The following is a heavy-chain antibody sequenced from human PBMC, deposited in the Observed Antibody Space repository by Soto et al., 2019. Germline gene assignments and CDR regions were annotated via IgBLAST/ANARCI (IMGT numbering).Heavy chain of an antibody. CDR1: GGTFSSYA. D-gene: IGHD2-15*01. CDR2: IIPIFGTA. Sequence: SVKVSCKASGGTFSSYAISWVRQAPGQGLEWMGGIIPIFGTANYAQKFQGRVTITADESTSTAYMELSSLRSEDTAVYYCARAPQPPGTVVAATFYYYYYGMDVWGQGTTVTVSS. CDR3: ARAPQPPGTVVAATFYYYYYGMDV. J-gene: IGHJ6*02. V-gene: IGHV1-69*13.